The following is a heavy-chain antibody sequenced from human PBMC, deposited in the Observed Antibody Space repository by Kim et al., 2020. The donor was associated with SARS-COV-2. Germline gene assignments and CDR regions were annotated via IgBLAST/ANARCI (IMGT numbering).Heavy chain of an antibody. V-gene: IGHV4-39*01. CDR1: GGSISSSSYY. CDR3: ARHRDGEYSSSCPCYAFDI. Sequence: SETLSLTCTVSGGSISSSSYYWGWIRQPPGKGLEWIGSIYYSGSTYYNPSLKSRVTISVDTSKNQFSLKLSSVTAADTAVYYCARHRDGEYSSSCPCYAFDIWGQGTMVTVSS. D-gene: IGHD6-13*01. J-gene: IGHJ3*02. CDR2: IYYSGST.